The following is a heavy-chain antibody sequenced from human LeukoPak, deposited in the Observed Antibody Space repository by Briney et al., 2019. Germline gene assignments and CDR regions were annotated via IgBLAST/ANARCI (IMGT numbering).Heavy chain of an antibody. V-gene: IGHV3-23*01. D-gene: IGHD3-22*01. J-gene: IGHJ4*02. CDR1: GFTFSSYG. CDR3: AKSSIFYDSSGYYVGEKYYFDY. Sequence: GGSLRLSCAASGFTFSSYGMSWLRQAPGKGLEWVSAISASGTSTYYADSVKGRFTISRDNSKDTLYLQMNSLRAEDTAVYYCAKSSIFYDSSGYYVGEKYYFDYWGQGTLVTVSS. CDR2: ISASGTST.